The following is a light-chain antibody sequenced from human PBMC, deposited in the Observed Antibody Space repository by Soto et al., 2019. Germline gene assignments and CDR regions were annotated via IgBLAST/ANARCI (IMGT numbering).Light chain of an antibody. Sequence: SVLTQSPSVSAAPGQTVAISCAGSSANIGSNCVSWYQQIPGAAPKVLIYDNDKRPSGIPDRFSGSKSGTSATLRITGLQSRDEADYYCGTWDNLSAGGIFGTGTKLTVL. CDR1: SANIGSNC. CDR2: DND. V-gene: IGLV1-51*01. CDR3: GTWDNLSAGGI. J-gene: IGLJ1*01.